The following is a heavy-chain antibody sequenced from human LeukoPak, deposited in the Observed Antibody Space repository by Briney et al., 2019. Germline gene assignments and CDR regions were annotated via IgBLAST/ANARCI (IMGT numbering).Heavy chain of an antibody. Sequence: SQTLSLTCAISGDSVSSNSAAWNWIRQSPSRGLEWLGRTYYRSKWYNDYAVSVKSRITINPDTSKHQFSLQLNSVTPEDTAVYYCARDFRSRYNWNVPYYFDYWGQGTLVTVSS. CDR2: TYYRSKWYN. CDR1: GDSVSSNSAA. CDR3: ARDFRSRYNWNVPYYFDY. D-gene: IGHD1-1*01. V-gene: IGHV6-1*01. J-gene: IGHJ4*02.